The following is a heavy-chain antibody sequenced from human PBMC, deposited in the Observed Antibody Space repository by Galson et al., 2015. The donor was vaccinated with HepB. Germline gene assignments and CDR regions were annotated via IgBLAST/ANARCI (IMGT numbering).Heavy chain of an antibody. CDR1: GYTFTSYG. D-gene: IGHD1-1*01. V-gene: IGHV1-18*01. Sequence: SVKVSCKASGYTFTSYGISWVRQAPGQGLEWMGWIRAYNGDTSYAKNLQGRVTMTTDTSTSTAHMELRSLRSDDTAVYYCARADDYNWFDPWGQGTLVTVSS. CDR2: IRAYNGDT. CDR3: ARADDYNWFDP. J-gene: IGHJ5*02.